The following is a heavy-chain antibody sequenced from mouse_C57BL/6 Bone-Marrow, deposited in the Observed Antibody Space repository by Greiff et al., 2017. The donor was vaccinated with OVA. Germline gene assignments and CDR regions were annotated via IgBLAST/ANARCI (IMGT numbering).Heavy chain of an antibody. J-gene: IGHJ2*01. D-gene: IGHD1-1*02. Sequence: EVKVVESGGGLVKPGGSLKLSCAASGFTFSSYAMSWVRQTPEQRLEWVATISAGGSYTYYPDNVKGRFTITGDNAKNNLYLQLSRLKSEDTAVYYCARGRLRLWSYWGQGTTLTVSA. CDR3: ARGRLRLWSY. CDR1: GFTFSSYA. V-gene: IGHV5-4*03. CDR2: ISAGGSYT.